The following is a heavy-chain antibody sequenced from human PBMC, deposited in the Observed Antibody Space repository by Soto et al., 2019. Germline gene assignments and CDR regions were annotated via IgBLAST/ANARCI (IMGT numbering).Heavy chain of an antibody. CDR1: GFTFSDYY. J-gene: IGHJ5*02. V-gene: IGHV3-11*01. CDR2: ISSSGSTI. D-gene: IGHD3-16*02. Sequence: PGGSLRLSCAASGFTFSDYYMSWIRQAPGKGLEWVSYISSSGSTIYYADSVKGRLTISRDNAKNSLYLQMNSLRAEDTAVYYCARDRPSFSRQALAPWGQGTLVTVSS. CDR3: ARDRPSFSRQALAP.